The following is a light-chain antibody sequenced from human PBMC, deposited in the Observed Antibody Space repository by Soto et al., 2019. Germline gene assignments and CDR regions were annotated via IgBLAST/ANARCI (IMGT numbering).Light chain of an antibody. J-gene: IGLJ1*01. CDR2: DDG. CDR3: QVWDITSDQYL. CDR1: NIESKS. Sequence: SYELTQPPSVSVAPGQTARITCGGNNIESKSVHWYQQRPGQAPVLVLYDDGNRPSGIPERLSGSSSGSTATLTISSVEASDEADYFCQVWDITSDQYLFGPGTKVTV. V-gene: IGLV3-21*02.